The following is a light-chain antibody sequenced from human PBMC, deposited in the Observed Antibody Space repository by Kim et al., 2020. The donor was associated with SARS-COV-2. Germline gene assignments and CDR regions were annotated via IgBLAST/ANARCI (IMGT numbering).Light chain of an antibody. Sequence: GQPVPISCAGTGSDVGGYNYASWYQQHPGKAPRLMIFEVSKRPSGVPDRFSGYKSGNTASLTVSGLQAEDEADYYCSSFAGSNHVVFGGGTQLTVL. CDR2: EVS. V-gene: IGLV2-8*01. CDR3: SSFAGSNHVV. CDR1: GSDVGGYNY. J-gene: IGLJ2*01.